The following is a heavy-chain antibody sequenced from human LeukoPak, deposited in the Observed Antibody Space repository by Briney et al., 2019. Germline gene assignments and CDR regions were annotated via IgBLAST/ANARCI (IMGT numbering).Heavy chain of an antibody. V-gene: IGHV1-8*03. CDR3: ARAIAAAQGDYYMDV. Sequence: ASVKVSFKASGYTFTSYDINWVRQATGQGLEWMGWMNPNSGNTGYAQKFQGRVTITRNTSISTAYMELSSLRSEDTAVYYCARAIAAAQGDYYMDVWGKGTTVTVSS. J-gene: IGHJ6*03. D-gene: IGHD6-13*01. CDR2: MNPNSGNT. CDR1: GYTFTSYD.